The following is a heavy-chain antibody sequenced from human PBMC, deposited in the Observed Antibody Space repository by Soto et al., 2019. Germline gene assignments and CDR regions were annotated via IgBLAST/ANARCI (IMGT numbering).Heavy chain of an antibody. CDR2: ISGSGGST. D-gene: IGHD6-13*01. CDR3: ARDRGDIAAGTWFYYYYGMDV. Sequence: PGGSLRLSCAASGFTFSSYAMSWVRQAPGKGLEWVSAISGSGGSTYYADSVKGRFTISRDNSKNSLYLQMNSLRAEDTAVYYCARDRGDIAAGTWFYYYYGMDVWGQGTTVTVSS. CDR1: GFTFSSYA. V-gene: IGHV3-23*01. J-gene: IGHJ6*02.